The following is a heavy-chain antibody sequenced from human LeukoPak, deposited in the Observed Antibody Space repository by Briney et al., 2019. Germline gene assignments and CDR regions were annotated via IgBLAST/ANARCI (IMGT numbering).Heavy chain of an antibody. CDR1: GFTFGNYA. J-gene: IGHJ4*02. CDR2: ISGSGGNT. V-gene: IGHV3-23*01. D-gene: IGHD3-10*01. Sequence: GGSLRLSCAASGFTFGNYAMNWVRQAPGKGLEWVSSISGSGGNTYFADSLKGRFSISRDNSNNTLYLQMNRVRAEDSAVYYCARYAVHYGSGSYSNYWGQGTLVTVSS. CDR3: ARYAVHYGSGSYSNY.